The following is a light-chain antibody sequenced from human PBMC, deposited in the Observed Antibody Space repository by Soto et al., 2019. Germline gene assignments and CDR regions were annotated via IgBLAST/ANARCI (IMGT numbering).Light chain of an antibody. Sequence: IQMTQYHSSRSSSIGDRVNITCRASQSISSWLAWYQQKPGKAPKLLIYAASSLQSGVPSRFSGSGSGTEVTITSSSLKTEDGATYYCQQYNSYPWTFGQGTKVDIK. V-gene: IGKV1-5*01. CDR2: AAS. CDR3: QQYNSYPWT. CDR1: QSISSW. J-gene: IGKJ1*01.